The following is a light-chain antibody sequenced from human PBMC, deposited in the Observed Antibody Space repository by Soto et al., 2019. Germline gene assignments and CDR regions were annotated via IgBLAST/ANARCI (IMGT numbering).Light chain of an antibody. J-gene: IGKJ4*01. Sequence: EIVLTQSPAALSFSPGERATLSCRASQSVGNSLAWYQQKPGQAPRLLIYDASSKPTGIPARFTGSGSGTDFTLTISGLEPEDFAVYYCQQRTNWPLTFGGGTKVEIK. CDR2: DAS. CDR1: QSVGNS. V-gene: IGKV3-11*01. CDR3: QQRTNWPLT.